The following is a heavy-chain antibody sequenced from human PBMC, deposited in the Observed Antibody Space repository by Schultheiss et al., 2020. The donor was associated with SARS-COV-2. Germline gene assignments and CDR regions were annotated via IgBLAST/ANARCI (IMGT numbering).Heavy chain of an antibody. CDR2: IYSGGST. CDR1: GFTFTYHA. J-gene: IGHJ4*02. Sequence: GGSLRLSCAASGFTFTYHAMTWVRQAPGKGLEWVSVIYSGGSTYYADSVKGRFTISRDNSKNTLYLQMNSLRAEDTAVYYCARLSGYEGFFDYWGQGTLVTGSS. CDR3: ARLSGYEGFFDY. V-gene: IGHV3-66*01. D-gene: IGHD5-12*01.